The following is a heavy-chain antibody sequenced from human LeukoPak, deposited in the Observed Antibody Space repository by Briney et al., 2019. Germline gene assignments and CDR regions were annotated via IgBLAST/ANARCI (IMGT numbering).Heavy chain of an antibody. J-gene: IGHJ4*02. CDR1: GFTFSNYG. Sequence: RSLRLSCAASGFTFSNYGMHWVRQAPGKGLEWVSGISGSGGSTYYADSVKGRFTISRDISKNTLYVQMNSLRAEDTAVYYCARADSNWHLYYFDYWGQGALVTVSS. CDR2: ISGSGGST. D-gene: IGHD6-13*01. CDR3: ARADSNWHLYYFDY. V-gene: IGHV3-23*01.